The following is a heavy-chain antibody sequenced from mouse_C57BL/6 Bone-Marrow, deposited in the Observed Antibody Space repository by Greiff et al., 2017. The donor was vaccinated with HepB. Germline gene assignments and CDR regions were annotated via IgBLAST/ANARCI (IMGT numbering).Heavy chain of an antibody. Sequence: DVQLVESGGGLVQPGGSLKLSCAASGFTFSDYYMYWVRQTPEKRLEWVAYISNGGGSTYYPDTVKGRFTISRDNAKNTLYLQMSRLKSEDTAMYYCASGDAMDYWGQGTSVTVSS. CDR3: ASGDAMDY. CDR2: ISNGGGST. CDR1: GFTFSDYY. V-gene: IGHV5-12*01. J-gene: IGHJ4*01.